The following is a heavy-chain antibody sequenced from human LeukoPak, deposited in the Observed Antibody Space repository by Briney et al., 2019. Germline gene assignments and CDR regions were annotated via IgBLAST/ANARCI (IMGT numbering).Heavy chain of an antibody. D-gene: IGHD3-3*01. V-gene: IGHV3-30-3*01. CDR2: ISYDGSNK. CDR3: ASTRWSGRNWFDP. Sequence: GGSLRLPCAASGFTFSSYAMHWVRQAPGKGLEWVAVISYDGSNKYYADSVKGRFTISRDNSKNTLYLQMNSLRAEDTAVYYCASTRWSGRNWFDPWGQGTLVTVSS. J-gene: IGHJ5*02. CDR1: GFTFSSYA.